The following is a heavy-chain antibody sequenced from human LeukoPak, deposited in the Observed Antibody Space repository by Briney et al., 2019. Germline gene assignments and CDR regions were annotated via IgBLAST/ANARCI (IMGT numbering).Heavy chain of an antibody. D-gene: IGHD6-19*01. V-gene: IGHV3-48*03. Sequence: GGSLRLSCAASGFTFSSYEMNWVRQAPGKGLEWVSYISSGSTIYDADSVEGRFTISRDNAKNSLYLQMNSLRAEDTAVYYCARESIAVAGAPFDYWGQGTLVTVSS. J-gene: IGHJ4*02. CDR3: ARESIAVAGAPFDY. CDR2: ISSGSTI. CDR1: GFTFSSYE.